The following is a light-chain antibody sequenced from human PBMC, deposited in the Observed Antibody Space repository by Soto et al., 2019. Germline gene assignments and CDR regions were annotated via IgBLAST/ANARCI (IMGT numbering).Light chain of an antibody. V-gene: IGKV3-11*01. CDR1: QSVSSY. J-gene: IGKJ2*01. CDR3: QQRSNWPPYT. CDR2: DAS. Sequence: EIVLTQSPATLSLSPGESATLSCRASQSVSSYLAWYQQKPGQAPRLLIYDASNRATGIPARFSGSGSGTDFKLTISRLEPEDFAVYYCQQRSNWPPYTFGQGTKLEIK.